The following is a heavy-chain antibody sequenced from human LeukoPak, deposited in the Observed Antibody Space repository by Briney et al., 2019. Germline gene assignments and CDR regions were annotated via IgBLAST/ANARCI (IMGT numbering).Heavy chain of an antibody. CDR2: ISSSSTYT. Sequence: GGSLRLSCAASGFTFSDYYMSWIRQAPGKGLEWVSYISSSSTYTKFADSVKGRFTISRDNAKNSLYLQMNSLRAEDTAVYYCARGSLSSSWPFDYWGQGTLVTVSS. CDR1: GFTFSDYY. D-gene: IGHD6-13*01. CDR3: ARGSLSSSWPFDY. J-gene: IGHJ4*02. V-gene: IGHV3-11*06.